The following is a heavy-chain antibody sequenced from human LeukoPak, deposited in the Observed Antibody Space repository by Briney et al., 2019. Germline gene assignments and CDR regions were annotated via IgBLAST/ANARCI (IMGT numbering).Heavy chain of an antibody. CDR1: GFTVSSSY. CDR2: IYSGGST. J-gene: IGHJ4*02. CDR3: ARDIGRDADY. Sequence: GGSLRLSCAASGFTVSSSYMSWVRQAPGKGLEWVSVIYSGGSTYYADSVKGRFTISRDNFKNTVYLQMNSLRAEDTAVYYCARDIGRDADYWGQGTLVTVSS. D-gene: IGHD5-12*01. V-gene: IGHV3-66*02.